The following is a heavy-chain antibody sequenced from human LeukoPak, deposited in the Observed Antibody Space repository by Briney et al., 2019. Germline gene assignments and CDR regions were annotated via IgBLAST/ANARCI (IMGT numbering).Heavy chain of an antibody. V-gene: IGHV3-33*06. CDR1: GFTFSSYG. CDR3: AKLAVAGTSDY. Sequence: GRSLRLSCAASGFTFSSYGMHWVRQAPGKGLEWVAVIWYDGSNKYYADSVKGRFTISRDNSKNTLYLQMNSLRAEDTAVYYCAKLAVAGTSDYWGQGTLVTVSS. CDR2: IWYDGSNK. D-gene: IGHD6-19*01. J-gene: IGHJ4*02.